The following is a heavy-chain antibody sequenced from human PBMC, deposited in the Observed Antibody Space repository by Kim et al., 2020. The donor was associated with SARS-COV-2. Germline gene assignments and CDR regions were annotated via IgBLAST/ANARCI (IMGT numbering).Heavy chain of an antibody. CDR1: GFSFSSYS. V-gene: IGHV3-48*02. D-gene: IGHD1-26*01. J-gene: IGHJ4*02. CDR3: ARSGSYRIDY. CDR2: IKSTGSTI. Sequence: GGSLRLSCAASGFSFSSYSLNWVRQAPGKGLEWISFIKSTGSTISYADSVKGRFTISRDSGKNSVYLQMNSLRDEDTAVYYCARSGSYRIDYWGQGTLVTVSS.